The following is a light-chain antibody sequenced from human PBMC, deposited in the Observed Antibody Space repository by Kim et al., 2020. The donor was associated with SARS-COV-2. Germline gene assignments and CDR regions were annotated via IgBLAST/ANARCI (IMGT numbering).Light chain of an antibody. J-gene: IGLJ3*02. V-gene: IGLV6-57*01. CDR2: EDS. CDR3: QSYDSNNRV. Sequence: GTPVTISCPRTSGDIASSYVHWYQRRPGSSPTTVIYEDSQRPSGVPDRFSGSIDSSSNSASLTISALKAADEADYYCQSYDSNNRVFGGGTQLTVL. CDR1: SGDIASSY.